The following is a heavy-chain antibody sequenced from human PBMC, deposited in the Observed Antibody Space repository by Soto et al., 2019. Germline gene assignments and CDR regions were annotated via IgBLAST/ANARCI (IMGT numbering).Heavy chain of an antibody. CDR1: GFAFDAYG. CDR3: VKDWYRTVYGEPRVSAFDV. D-gene: IGHD1-1*01. J-gene: IGHJ3*01. V-gene: IGHV3-30*18. CDR2: SSHDGSNT. Sequence: QVQLVESGGGVVQPGRSLRLSCAASGFAFDAYGMHWVRQAPGRGLEWVAISSHDGSNTHYADSVKGRFTISRDNRNNTVNLLLNSLRAEDTAVYHCVKDWYRTVYGEPRVSAFDVWGQGTVVTVSS.